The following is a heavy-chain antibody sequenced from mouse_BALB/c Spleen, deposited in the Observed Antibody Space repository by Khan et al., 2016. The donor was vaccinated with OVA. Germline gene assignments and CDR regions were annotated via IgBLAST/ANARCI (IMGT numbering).Heavy chain of an antibody. CDR3: ARIAYDYEREGFAY. V-gene: IGHV5-6*01. CDR1: GFTFSTYG. D-gene: IGHD1-1*01. CDR2: ISSGGSYT. Sequence: EVHLVESGGDLVKPGGSLKLSCAASGFTFSTYGMSWVRQTPDKRLEWVATISSGGSYTYYPDRVKGRFTISRDNATHTLYLQMSSMKSDDTARYYCARIAYDYEREGFAYWGQGTLVTVSA. J-gene: IGHJ3*01.